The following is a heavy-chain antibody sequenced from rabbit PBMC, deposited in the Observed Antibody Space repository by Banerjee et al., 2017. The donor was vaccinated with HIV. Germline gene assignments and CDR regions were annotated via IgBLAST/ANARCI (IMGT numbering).Heavy chain of an antibody. D-gene: IGHD1-1*01. V-gene: IGHV1S40*01. CDR1: GFTLSSGYD. J-gene: IGHJ4*01. Sequence: QSLEESGGDLVKPEGSLTLTCTASGFTLSSGYDMCWVRQSPGKGLEWIACIGTISGNTHYANWAKGRFTISKTSSTTVTLQMTSLTAADTATYFCARDGGGSGTYFNLWGPGTLVTVS. CDR2: IGTISGNT. CDR3: ARDGGGSGTYFNL.